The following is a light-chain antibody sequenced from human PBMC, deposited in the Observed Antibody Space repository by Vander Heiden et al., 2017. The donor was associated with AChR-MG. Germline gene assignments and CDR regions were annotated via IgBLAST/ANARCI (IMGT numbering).Light chain of an antibody. V-gene: IGLV6-57*03. J-gene: IGLJ2*01. CDR3: QSYDTSNHVV. CDR2: DDD. Sequence: NFLLTQPRSVSGSPGDKVNISCTRSGGSIDRNYVQWYQQRPGGAPTTVIYDDDQRPSGVPVRFSGSIDSSSNSASLTISGLMIDDEADYYCQSYDTSNHVVFGGGTKVTVL. CDR1: GGSIDRNY.